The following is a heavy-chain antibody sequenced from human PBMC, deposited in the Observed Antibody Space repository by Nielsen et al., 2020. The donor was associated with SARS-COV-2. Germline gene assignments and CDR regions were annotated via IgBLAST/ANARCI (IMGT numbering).Heavy chain of an antibody. J-gene: IGHJ6*02. D-gene: IGHD2-15*01. Sequence: SLKISCAASGFTFDDYAMHWVRQAPRKGLEWVSGISWNSGSIGYADSVKGRFTISRDNAKNSLYLQMNSLRAEDTALYYCAKDLTPLIRGIFKIVVVVAATYGMDVWGQGTTVTVSS. CDR2: ISWNSGSI. CDR3: AKDLTPLIRGIFKIVVVVAATYGMDV. CDR1: GFTFDDYA. V-gene: IGHV3-9*01.